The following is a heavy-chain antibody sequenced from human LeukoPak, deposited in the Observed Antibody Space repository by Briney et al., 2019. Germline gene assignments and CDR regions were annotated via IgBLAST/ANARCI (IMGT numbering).Heavy chain of an antibody. D-gene: IGHD1-26*01. CDR3: ARGSIVGATPFDY. J-gene: IGHJ4*02. V-gene: IGHV4-39*06. Sequence: SETLSLTCTVSGGSISSSSYYWGWIRQPPGKGLEWIGSIYYSGSTYYNPSLKSRVTISVDTSKNQFPLKLSSVTAADTAVYYCARGSIVGATPFDYWGQGTLVTVSS. CDR1: GGSISSSSYY. CDR2: IYYSGST.